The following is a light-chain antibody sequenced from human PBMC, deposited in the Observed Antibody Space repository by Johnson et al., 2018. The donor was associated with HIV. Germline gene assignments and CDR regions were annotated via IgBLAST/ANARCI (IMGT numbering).Light chain of an antibody. V-gene: IGLV1-40*01. CDR2: GND. Sequence: QSVLTQPPSVSGAPGQRVTISCTGSSSNIGAGYDVHWYQQFPGTAPKLLIYGNDNRPSGVPERFSGSKSGTSASLAITGLQAEDEADYYCQSYDNALSGSKVFGTGTEVTGL. CDR1: SSNIGAGYD. CDR3: QSYDNALSGSKV. J-gene: IGLJ1*01.